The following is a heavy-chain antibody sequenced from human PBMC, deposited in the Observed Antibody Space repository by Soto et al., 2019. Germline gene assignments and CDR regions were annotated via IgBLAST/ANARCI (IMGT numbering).Heavy chain of an antibody. CDR3: ARLGSSGWYQGSYFDY. D-gene: IGHD6-19*01. Sequence: QLQLHESGPGLVTASETLSLTCTVSGGSITRNNHFWGWIRQSPGKGLEWIGSIHYGGTTNYNQYLESRVIMSAEATKNQFSLMMNSVTAADTAVYYCARLGSSGWYQGSYFDYWGQGTLVTVSS. CDR1: GGSITRNNHF. CDR2: IHYGGTT. V-gene: IGHV4-39*01. J-gene: IGHJ4*02.